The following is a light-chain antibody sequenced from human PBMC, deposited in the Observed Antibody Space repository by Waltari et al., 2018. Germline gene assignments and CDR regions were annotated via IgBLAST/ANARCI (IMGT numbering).Light chain of an antibody. CDR2: DVN. CDR3: CSCAGTCIFIF. Sequence: QSALTQPHSVSGSPGQSVTISCTGTSSDVGYYDDVSWYQQHPGKAPKVVIYDVNKRPSGVLDRFSCSKSGNTASLTISGLQADDEADYYCCSCAGTCIFIFFGGGTKLTVL. J-gene: IGLJ2*01. V-gene: IGLV2-11*01. CDR1: SSDVGYYDD.